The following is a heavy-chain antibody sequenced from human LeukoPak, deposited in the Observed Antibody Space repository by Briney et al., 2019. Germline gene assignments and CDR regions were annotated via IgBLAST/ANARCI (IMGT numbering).Heavy chain of an antibody. V-gene: IGHV3-74*01. J-gene: IGHJ4*02. Sequence: GGSLRLSCAASGFTFSSYWMHWVRQTPGKGLVWVSRINSDGSSTTYADSVKGRFTISRDNAKNTLYLQMNSLRADDTAVYYCAKVTAVASTGALDYWGQGTLVTVSS. CDR3: AKVTAVASTGALDY. D-gene: IGHD6-19*01. CDR1: GFTFSSYW. CDR2: INSDGSST.